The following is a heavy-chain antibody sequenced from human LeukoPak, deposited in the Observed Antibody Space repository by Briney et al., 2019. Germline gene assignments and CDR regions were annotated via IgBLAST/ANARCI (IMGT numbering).Heavy chain of an antibody. Sequence: GGSLRLSCAASGFTFSSYAMSWVRQPPGKGLEWVSAISGSGGSTYYADSVKGRFTISRDNSKNTLYLQMNSLRAEDTAVYYCAKSMYYVSSLMDVWGQGTTVTVSS. CDR3: AKSMYYVSSLMDV. CDR2: ISGSGGST. CDR1: GFTFSSYA. J-gene: IGHJ6*02. V-gene: IGHV3-23*01. D-gene: IGHD3-16*01.